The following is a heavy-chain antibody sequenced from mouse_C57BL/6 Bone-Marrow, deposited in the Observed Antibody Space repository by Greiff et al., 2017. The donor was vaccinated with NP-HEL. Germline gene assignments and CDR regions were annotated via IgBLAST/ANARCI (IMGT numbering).Heavy chain of an antibody. V-gene: IGHV1-81*01. CDR1: GYTFTSYG. CDR3: ARYGYGGAMDY. D-gene: IGHD2-2*01. CDR2: IYPRSGNT. Sequence: QVQLQQSGAELARPGASVKLSCKASGYTFTSYGISWVKQRTGQGLEWIGEIYPRSGNTYYNEKFKGKATLTADKSSSTAYMELRSLTSEDSAVYFCARYGYGGAMDYWGQGTSVTVSS. J-gene: IGHJ4*01.